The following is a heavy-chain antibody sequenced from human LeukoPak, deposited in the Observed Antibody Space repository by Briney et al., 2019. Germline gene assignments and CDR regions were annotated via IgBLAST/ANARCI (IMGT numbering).Heavy chain of an antibody. D-gene: IGHD6-13*01. J-gene: IGHJ5*02. CDR3: ARDGPYSSSWYGGYNWFDP. Sequence: PSETLSLTCTVSGGSISSSSYYWGWIRQPPGKGLEWIGSIYYSGSTYYNPSLKSRVTMSVDTSKNQFSLKLSSVTAADTAVYYCARDGPYSSSWYGGYNWFDPWGQGTLVTVSS. CDR2: IYYSGST. V-gene: IGHV4-39*07. CDR1: GGSISSSSYY.